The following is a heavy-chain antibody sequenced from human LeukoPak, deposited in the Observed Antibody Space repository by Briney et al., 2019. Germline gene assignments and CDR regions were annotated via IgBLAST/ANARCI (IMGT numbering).Heavy chain of an antibody. CDR2: IIPIFGAP. CDR1: GGTFTSHA. Sequence: SVKVSCKASGGTFTSHAISWVRQAPGRGLEWLGGIIPIFGAPSYAQKFQGGVTFSSDESTRTAYMDLSSLRSEDTAVYYCAGFFYDESHDAFDIWGQGTMVTVSS. D-gene: IGHD2/OR15-2a*01. J-gene: IGHJ3*02. V-gene: IGHV1-69*01. CDR3: AGFFYDESHDAFDI.